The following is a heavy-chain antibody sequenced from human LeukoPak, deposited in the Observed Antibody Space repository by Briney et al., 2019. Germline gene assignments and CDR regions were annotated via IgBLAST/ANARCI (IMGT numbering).Heavy chain of an antibody. CDR2: ISSSGSTI. V-gene: IGHV3-11*01. D-gene: IGHD3-22*01. Sequence: GGSLRLSCAASGFTFSDYYMSWIRQAPGKGLEWVSYISSSGSTIYYAVSVKGRFTISRDNAKNSLYLQMNSLRAEDTAVYYCASLYDSSGYYLDYWGQGTLVTVSS. J-gene: IGHJ4*02. CDR3: ASLYDSSGYYLDY. CDR1: GFTFSDYY.